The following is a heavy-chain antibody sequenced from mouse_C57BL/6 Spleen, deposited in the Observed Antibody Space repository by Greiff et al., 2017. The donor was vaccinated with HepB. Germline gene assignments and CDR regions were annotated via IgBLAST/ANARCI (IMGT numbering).Heavy chain of an antibody. CDR3: ARGLTCGFAY. CDR2: IDPSDSYT. CDR1: GYTFTSYW. Sequence: QVQLQQPGAELVKPGASVKLSCKASGYTFTSYWMQWVKQRPGQGLEWIGEIDPSDSYTNYNQKFKGKATLTVDTSSSTAYMQLSSLTSEDSAVYYCARGLTCGFAYWGQGTLVTVSA. D-gene: IGHD3-1*01. J-gene: IGHJ3*01. V-gene: IGHV1-50*01.